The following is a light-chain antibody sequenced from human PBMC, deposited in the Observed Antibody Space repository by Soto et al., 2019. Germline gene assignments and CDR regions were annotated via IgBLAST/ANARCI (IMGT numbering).Light chain of an antibody. J-gene: IGKJ1*01. V-gene: IGKV3-20*01. CDR1: QSVSNY. CDR3: QQYGGSPQT. Sequence: PWGVATLSSRASQSVSNYLVWYQQKPGHAPRLLISGASSRATGIPDRFSGSGSGTEFTLTIRRLEPEDFAVYYCQQYGGSPQTFGQGTKV. CDR2: GAS.